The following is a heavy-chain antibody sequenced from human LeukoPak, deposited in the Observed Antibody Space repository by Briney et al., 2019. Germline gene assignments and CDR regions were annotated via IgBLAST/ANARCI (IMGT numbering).Heavy chain of an antibody. V-gene: IGHV3-48*04. CDR3: AVDYGGKSGAFDT. D-gene: IGHD4-23*01. J-gene: IGHJ3*02. CDR2: ISSSGSTI. CDR1: GFTFSSYS. Sequence: GGSLRLSCAASGFTFSSYSMNWVRQAPGKGLEWVSYISSSGSTIHYADSVKGRFTISRDNAKNSLYLQMNSLRAEDTAVYYCAVDYGGKSGAFDTGGQGTMVTVSS.